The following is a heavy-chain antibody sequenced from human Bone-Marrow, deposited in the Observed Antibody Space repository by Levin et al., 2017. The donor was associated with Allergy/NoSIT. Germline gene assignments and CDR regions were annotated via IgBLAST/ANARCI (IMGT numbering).Heavy chain of an antibody. CDR3: ARGSVTAPRSGLDY. Sequence: ASVKVSCKASGYTFTGHFMHWVRQAPGQGLECMGWINPTTGGTSYPQKFQGRVTMTRDTSISTAYMELTSLTSDDTAVYYCARGSVTAPRSGLDYWGQGTLVTVS. V-gene: IGHV1-2*02. D-gene: IGHD2-21*02. CDR1: GYTFTGHF. CDR2: INPTTGGT. J-gene: IGHJ4*02.